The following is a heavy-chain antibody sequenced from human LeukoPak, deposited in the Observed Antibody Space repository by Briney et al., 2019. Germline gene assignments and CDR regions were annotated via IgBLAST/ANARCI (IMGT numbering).Heavy chain of an antibody. CDR2: ISYDGSNK. V-gene: IGHV3-30*01. Sequence: GGSLRLSCAASGFTFSSYAMHWVRQAPGKGLEWVAVISYDGSNKYYADSVKGRFTISRDNSKHTLYLQMNSLRAEDTAVYYCARPQLYYFDYWGQGTLVTVSS. CDR1: GFTFSSYA. D-gene: IGHD2-2*01. J-gene: IGHJ4*02. CDR3: ARPQLYYFDY.